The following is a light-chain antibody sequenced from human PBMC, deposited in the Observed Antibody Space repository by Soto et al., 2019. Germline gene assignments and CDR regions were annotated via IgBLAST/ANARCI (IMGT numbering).Light chain of an antibody. CDR2: GAS. CDR3: QLYVGSPPFT. CDR1: QSVSSSY. Sequence: EIVLTQPPGTLSLSPGERATLSCRASQSVSSSYLAWYQQKPGQAPRLLISGASSRATGIPDRFSGSVSGTDFTLTIRRLEPEVFAVYYCQLYVGSPPFTSGPGTKVDIK. V-gene: IGKV3-20*01. J-gene: IGKJ3*01.